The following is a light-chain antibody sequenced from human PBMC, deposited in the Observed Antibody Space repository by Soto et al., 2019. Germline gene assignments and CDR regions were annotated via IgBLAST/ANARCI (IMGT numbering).Light chain of an antibody. CDR1: PSISSN. J-gene: IGKJ2*01. CDR2: VAS. V-gene: IGKV1-39*01. Sequence: DIQMTQSPSSLSASVGDRVTISCRASPSISSNLNWYQQKPGEAPMLLIYVASSLQSGVPSRFSGSESGTDYTLTISSLQPDDFATYYSQQSYSTPYTFGQGTKLEIK. CDR3: QQSYSTPYT.